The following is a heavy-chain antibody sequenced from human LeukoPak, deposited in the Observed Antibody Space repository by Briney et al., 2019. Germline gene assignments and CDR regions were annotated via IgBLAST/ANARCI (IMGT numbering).Heavy chain of an antibody. CDR3: ARDQEAFDY. J-gene: IGHJ4*02. V-gene: IGHV1-46*01. Sequence: GASVKVSCKASGYTFITYAIHWVRQAPGQGLEWMGMIYPRDGSTSYAQKFQGRVTVTRDTSTSTVHMELSGLRSEDTAVYYCARDQEAFDYWGQGTLVTVSS. CDR1: GYTFITYA. CDR2: IYPRDGST.